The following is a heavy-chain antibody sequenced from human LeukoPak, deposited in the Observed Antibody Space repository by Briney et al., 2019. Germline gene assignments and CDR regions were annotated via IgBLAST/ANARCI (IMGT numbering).Heavy chain of an antibody. CDR3: ARLRFLEWLLRYYCYMDV. D-gene: IGHD3-3*01. J-gene: IGHJ6*03. V-gene: IGHV4-34*01. Sequence: SETLSLTCAVYGGSFSGYYWSWIRQPPGKGLEWIGEINHSGSTNYNPSLKSRVTISVDTSKNQFSLKLSSVTAADTGVYYCARLRFLEWLLRYYCYMDVWGKGTTVTVSS. CDR1: GGSFSGYY. CDR2: INHSGST.